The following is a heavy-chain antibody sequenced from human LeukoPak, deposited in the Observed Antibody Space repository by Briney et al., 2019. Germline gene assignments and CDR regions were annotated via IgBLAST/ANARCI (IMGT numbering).Heavy chain of an antibody. Sequence: SVKVSCKASGGTFSSYAISWVRQAPGQGLEWMGGIIPIFGTANYAQKFQGRVTITADESTSTAYMELSSLRSEDTAVYYCARVVTAIPHFDYWGQGTLVTVSS. V-gene: IGHV1-69*13. CDR3: ARVVTAIPHFDY. D-gene: IGHD2-21*02. J-gene: IGHJ4*02. CDR1: GGTFSSYA. CDR2: IIPIFGTA.